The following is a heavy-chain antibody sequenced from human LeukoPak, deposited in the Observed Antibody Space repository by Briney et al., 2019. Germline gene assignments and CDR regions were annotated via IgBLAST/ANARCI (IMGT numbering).Heavy chain of an antibody. J-gene: IGHJ6*03. V-gene: IGHV1-69*05. D-gene: IGHD4-17*01. CDR3: ARGLYGDYASGVNYYYYMDV. Sequence: SVKVSCKASGGTFSSYAISWVRQAPGQGLEWLGGIIPIFGTANYAQKFQGRVTITTDESTSTAYMELSSLRSEDTAVYYCARGLYGDYASGVNYYYYMDVWGKGTTVTVSS. CDR1: GGTFSSYA. CDR2: IIPIFGTA.